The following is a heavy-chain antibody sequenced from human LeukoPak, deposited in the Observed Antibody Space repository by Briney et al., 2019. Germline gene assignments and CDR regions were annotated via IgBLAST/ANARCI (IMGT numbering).Heavy chain of an antibody. CDR1: GGSISSSSYY. J-gene: IGHJ4*02. CDR2: IYYSGST. D-gene: IGHD3-22*01. CDR3: ARHVPTPYYGTSGPFDY. Sequence: PSETLSLTCTVSGGSISSSSYYWGWIRQPPGKGLEWIGSIYYSGSTYYNPSLKSRVTISVDTSKNQFSLKLTSVTAADTAVYFCARHVPTPYYGTSGPFDYWGQGTLVTVSS. V-gene: IGHV4-39*01.